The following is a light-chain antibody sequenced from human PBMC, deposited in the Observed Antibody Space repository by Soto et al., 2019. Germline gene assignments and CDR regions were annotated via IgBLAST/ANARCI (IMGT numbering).Light chain of an antibody. Sequence: DIQMTQSPSSLSASAGDRVTITCRASQGISNYLAWYQQQPGKVANLLIYSASTLKSGVTSRFCGSGSGTDFTLTISSLQHEDVATYYCQKYNSALPITFGQGTRLEIK. CDR3: QKYNSALPIT. CDR1: QGISNY. V-gene: IGKV1-27*01. CDR2: SAS. J-gene: IGKJ5*01.